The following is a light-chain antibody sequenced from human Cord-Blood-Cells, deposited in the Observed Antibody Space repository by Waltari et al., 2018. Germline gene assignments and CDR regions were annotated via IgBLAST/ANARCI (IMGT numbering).Light chain of an antibody. V-gene: IGKV3-11*01. CDR3: QQRSNWLRT. CDR2: DAS. Sequence: EIVLTQSPATLSLSPGERATLSCRASQSVSSYLAWYQQKPGQAPRLLIYDASNRATGIPARFRGSGSGTDFTLTISSLEPEDFAVYYCQQRSNWLRTFGGGTKVEIK. J-gene: IGKJ4*01. CDR1: QSVSSY.